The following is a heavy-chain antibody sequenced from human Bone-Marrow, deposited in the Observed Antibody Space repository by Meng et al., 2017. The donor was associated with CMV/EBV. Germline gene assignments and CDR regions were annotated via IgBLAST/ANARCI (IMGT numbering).Heavy chain of an antibody. CDR3: ARENVVPAARLPYYYGMDV. J-gene: IGHJ6*02. Sequence: SETLSLTCTVSGGSVSSGSYYWSWVRQPPGKGLEWIGYIYYSGSTNYNSSLKSRVTISVDTSKNQYSLKLSSVTAADTAVYYCARENVVPAARLPYYYGMDVWGQGTTVTVSS. D-gene: IGHD2-2*01. CDR1: GGSVSSGSYY. CDR2: IYYSGST. V-gene: IGHV4-61*01.